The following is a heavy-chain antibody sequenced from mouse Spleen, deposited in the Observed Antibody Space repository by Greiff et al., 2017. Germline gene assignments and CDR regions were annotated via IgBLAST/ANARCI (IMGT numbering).Heavy chain of an antibody. J-gene: IGHJ4*01. CDR3: ARRDFRCSGGYYAMDY. Sequence: EVQLVESGGGLVKPGGSLKLSCAASGFTFSSYAMSWVRQTPEKRLEWVATISSGGSYTYYPDSVKGRFTISRDNAKNTLYLQMRSLRSEDTAMYFCARRDFRCSGGYYAMDYWGQGTSVTVSS. CDR2: ISSGGSYT. D-gene: IGHD1-1*01. CDR1: GFTFSSYA. V-gene: IGHV5-9-3*01.